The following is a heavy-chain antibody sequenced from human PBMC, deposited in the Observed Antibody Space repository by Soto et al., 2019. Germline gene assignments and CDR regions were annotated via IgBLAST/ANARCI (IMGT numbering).Heavy chain of an antibody. J-gene: IGHJ6*02. Sequence: ASVKVSCKASGYTFTGYYMHWVRQAPGQGLECMGWINPNSGGTNYAQKFQGWVTMTRDTSISTAYMELSRLRSDDTAVYYCARGNCISTSCYRYYYYGMDVWGQGTTVTVSS. V-gene: IGHV1-2*04. D-gene: IGHD2-2*02. CDR3: ARGNCISTSCYRYYYYGMDV. CDR2: INPNSGGT. CDR1: GYTFTGYY.